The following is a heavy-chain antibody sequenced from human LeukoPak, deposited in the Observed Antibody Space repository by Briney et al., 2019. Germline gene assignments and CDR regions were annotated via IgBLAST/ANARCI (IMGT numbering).Heavy chain of an antibody. J-gene: IGHJ4*02. Sequence: GRSLRLSCAASGFTFSSYGMHWVRQAPGKGLEWVAVISYDGSNKYYADSVKGRFTISRDNSKNTLYLQMNSLRAEDTAVYCCASGKLYFDYWGQGTLVTVSS. D-gene: IGHD1-1*01. CDR1: GFTFSSYG. CDR3: ASGKLYFDY. V-gene: IGHV3-30*03. CDR2: ISYDGSNK.